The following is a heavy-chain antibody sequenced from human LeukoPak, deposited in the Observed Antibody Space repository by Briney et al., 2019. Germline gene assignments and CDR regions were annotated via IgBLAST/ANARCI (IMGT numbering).Heavy chain of an antibody. CDR1: GGSISSSTYY. CDR2: IYYSGST. J-gene: IGHJ4*02. Sequence: SETLSLTCTVSGGSISSSTYYWSWIRQPPGKGLEWIGYIYYSGSTYYNPSLKSRVTISVDTSKNQFSLKLSSVTAADTAVHYCARESSGGFFDYWGQGSLVTVSS. D-gene: IGHD2-15*01. CDR3: ARESSGGFFDY. V-gene: IGHV4-30-4*08.